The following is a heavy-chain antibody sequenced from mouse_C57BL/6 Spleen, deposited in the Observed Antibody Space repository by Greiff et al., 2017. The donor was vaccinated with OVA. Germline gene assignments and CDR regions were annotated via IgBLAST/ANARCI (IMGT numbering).Heavy chain of an antibody. D-gene: IGHD2-4*01. Sequence: EVQLQQSGPELVKPGASVKISCKASGYSFTGYYMNWVKQSPEKSLEWIGEINPSTGGTTYNQKFKAKATLTVDKSSSTAYMQLKSLTSEDSAVYYCARRGYDYDRGYFDYWGQGTTLTVSS. J-gene: IGHJ2*01. CDR1: GYSFTGYY. CDR2: INPSTGGT. V-gene: IGHV1-42*01. CDR3: ARRGYDYDRGYFDY.